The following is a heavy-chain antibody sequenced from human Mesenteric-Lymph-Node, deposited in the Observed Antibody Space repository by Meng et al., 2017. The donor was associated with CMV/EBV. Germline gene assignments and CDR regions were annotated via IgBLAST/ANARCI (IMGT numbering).Heavy chain of an antibody. Sequence: GESLKISCAASGYTFSSSSMNWVRQAPGKGLEWVSSISSTSAYIFYADSVKGRFTISRDNPNNTLYLQMTGLRPEDTAVYYCGGEPLAARPLAVEEWGQGTLVTVSS. CDR3: GGEPLAARPLAVEE. D-gene: IGHD6-6*01. V-gene: IGHV3-21*01. CDR1: GYTFSSSS. J-gene: IGHJ4*01. CDR2: ISSTSAYI.